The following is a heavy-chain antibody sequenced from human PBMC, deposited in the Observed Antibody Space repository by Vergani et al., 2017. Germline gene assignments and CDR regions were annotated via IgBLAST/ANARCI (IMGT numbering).Heavy chain of an antibody. CDR3: ARGLGGGDYLGLRYYFDY. V-gene: IGHV1-18*04. CDR2: ISAYNGNT. D-gene: IGHD4-17*01. J-gene: IGHJ4*02. Sequence: QVQLVQSGAEVKKPGASVKVSCKASGYTFTSYYMHWVRQAPGQGLEWMGWISAYNGNTNYAQKLQGRVTMTTDTSTSTAYMELRSLRSDDTAVYYCARGLGGGDYLGLRYYFDYWGQGTLVTVSS. CDR1: GYTFTSYY.